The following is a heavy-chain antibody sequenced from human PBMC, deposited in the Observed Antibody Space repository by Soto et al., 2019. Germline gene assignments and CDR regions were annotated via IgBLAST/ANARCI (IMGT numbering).Heavy chain of an antibody. D-gene: IGHD1-1*01. V-gene: IGHV1-46*01. CDR3: ARDGVQLWPRYYFDY. CDR2: INPNGGST. J-gene: IGHJ4*02. Sequence: VQLVQSGAEVKKPGASVQVSCKTSGYSFSNYSMHWVRQVPGQGLEWMGKINPNGGSTSLAQKFKDAVTLTRDTSTNTVYMELSSLTXXXXXXXYCARDGVQLWPRYYFDYWGXXTLVTVSS. CDR1: GYSFSNYS.